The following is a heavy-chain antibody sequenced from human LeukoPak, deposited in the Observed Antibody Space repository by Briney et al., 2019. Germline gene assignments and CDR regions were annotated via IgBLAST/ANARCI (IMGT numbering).Heavy chain of an antibody. Sequence: SETLSLTCTASGGSISSYYWSWTRQPPGKGLEWIGYIYTSGSTNYNPSLKSRVTISVDTSKNQLSLKLSSVTAADSAVYYCASGGSGYSPDDYWGQGTLVTVSS. V-gene: IGHV4-4*09. J-gene: IGHJ4*02. CDR3: ASGGSGYSPDDY. CDR1: GGSISSYY. CDR2: IYTSGST. D-gene: IGHD3-22*01.